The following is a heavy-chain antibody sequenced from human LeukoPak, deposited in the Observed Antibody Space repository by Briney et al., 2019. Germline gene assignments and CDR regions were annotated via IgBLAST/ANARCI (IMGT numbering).Heavy chain of an antibody. V-gene: IGHV4-30-4*01. J-gene: IGHJ4*02. CDR3: ARVGDYGGNQNFDY. CDR1: GGSISSGDYY. CDR2: IYYSGST. Sequence: SETLSLTCTVSGGSISSGDYYWSWTRQPPGKGLEWIGYIYYSGSTYYNPSLKSRVTISVDTSKNQFSLKLSSVTAADTAVYYCARVGDYGGNQNFDYWGQGTLVTVSS. D-gene: IGHD4-23*01.